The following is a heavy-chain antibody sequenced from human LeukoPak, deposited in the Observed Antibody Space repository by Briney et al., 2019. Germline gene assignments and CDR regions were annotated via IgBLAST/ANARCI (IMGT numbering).Heavy chain of an antibody. J-gene: IGHJ4*02. CDR1: GGSFSGYY. Sequence: SETLSLTCAVYGGSFSGYYWSWIRQPPGKGLEWIGEINHSGSTNYNPSLKSRVTISGDTSKNQFSLKLISVTAADTAVYYCARLTGYDWESSYDYWGQGTLVTVSS. D-gene: IGHD5-12*01. CDR3: ARLTGYDWESSYDY. CDR2: INHSGST. V-gene: IGHV4-34*01.